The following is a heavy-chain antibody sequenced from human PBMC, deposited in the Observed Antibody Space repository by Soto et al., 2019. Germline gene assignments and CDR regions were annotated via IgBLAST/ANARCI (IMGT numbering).Heavy chain of an antibody. D-gene: IGHD3-10*01. CDR1: GFTFSSYS. Sequence: GGSLRLSCAASGFTFSSYSMNWVRQAPGKGLEWISYISSASSTIYYADSVKGRFTISRDNAKDSLYLQMNSLRAEDTAVYYCARDRGTYGFDYWGQGTLVTVSS. CDR2: ISSASSTI. CDR3: ARDRGTYGFDY. J-gene: IGHJ4*02. V-gene: IGHV3-48*01.